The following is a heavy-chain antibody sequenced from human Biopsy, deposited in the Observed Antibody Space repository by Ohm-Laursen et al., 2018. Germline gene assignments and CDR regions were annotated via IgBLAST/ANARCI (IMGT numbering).Heavy chain of an antibody. D-gene: IGHD1-26*01. Sequence: SLRLSCTASGVTLSGYAMNWVRQPPGKGLEWVSGIRRNSAIIDYADSVRGRFTISRDNARRFLFLQMNNLKSEDTAFYYCARDRGGARYGMDVWGRGTTVTVSS. CDR3: ARDRGGARYGMDV. J-gene: IGHJ6*02. CDR1: GVTLSGYA. CDR2: IRRNSAII. V-gene: IGHV3-9*01.